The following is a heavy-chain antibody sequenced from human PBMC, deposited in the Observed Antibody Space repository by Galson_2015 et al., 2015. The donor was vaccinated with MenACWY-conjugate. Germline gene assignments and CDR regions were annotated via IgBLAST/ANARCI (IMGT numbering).Heavy chain of an antibody. D-gene: IGHD5-12*01. V-gene: IGHV3-13*04. CDR2: IKAGGDT. Sequence: SLRLSCAASGFIFSRYDMYWVRQVTGKGLEWVSLIKAGGDTDYSGSVKGRFTISRENAKNSLHLQMNSLRDGDTAVYYCARYSGYDYFFGYWGQGTLVTVSS. J-gene: IGHJ4*02. CDR3: ARYSGYDYFFGY. CDR1: GFIFSRYD.